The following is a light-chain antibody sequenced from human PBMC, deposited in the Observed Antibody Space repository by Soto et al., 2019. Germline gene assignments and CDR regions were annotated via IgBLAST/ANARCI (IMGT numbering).Light chain of an antibody. J-gene: IGKJ1*01. CDR3: QQYGNSPT. CDR2: ETS. CDR1: QSVTAGY. V-gene: IGKV3-20*01. Sequence: EIVLTQSPATLSLSPGESATLSRRASQSVTAGYFAWYQQKPGQAPRLIIYETSSRMTGVPDRFSGSGSGTDFTLTISRLEPEDFAVYSCQQYGNSPTFGQGTRVEIK.